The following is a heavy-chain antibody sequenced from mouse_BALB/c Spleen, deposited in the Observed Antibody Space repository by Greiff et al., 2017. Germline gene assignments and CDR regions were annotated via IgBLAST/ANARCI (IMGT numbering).Heavy chain of an antibody. D-gene: IGHD1-1*01. Sequence: EVQLQQSGAELVRPGALVKLSCKASGFNIKDYYMHWVKQRPEQGLEWIGWIDPGNGNTIYDPKFQGKASITADTSSNTAYLQLSSLTSEDTAVYYCARLGYGSSYVYYFDYWGQGTTLTVSS. CDR2: IDPGNGNT. J-gene: IGHJ2*01. CDR3: ARLGYGSSYVYYFDY. V-gene: IGHV14-1*02. CDR1: GFNIKDYY.